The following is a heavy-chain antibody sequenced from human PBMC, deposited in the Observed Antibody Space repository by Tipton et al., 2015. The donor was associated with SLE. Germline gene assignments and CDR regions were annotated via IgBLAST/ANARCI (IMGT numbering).Heavy chain of an antibody. V-gene: IGHV4-34*01. CDR2: INHSGST. CDR3: ARMDFSGILPGY. J-gene: IGHJ4*02. Sequence: TLSLTCAVYGGSFSGYYWSWIRQPPGKGLEWIGEINHSGSTNYNPSLKSRITISVDTSKNQFSLKLSSVTAADTAVYYCARMDFSGILPGYWVQGTLVTVSS. CDR1: GGSFSGYY. D-gene: IGHD3-10*01.